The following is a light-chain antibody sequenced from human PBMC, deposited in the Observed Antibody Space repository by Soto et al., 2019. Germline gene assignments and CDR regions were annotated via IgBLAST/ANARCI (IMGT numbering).Light chain of an antibody. J-gene: IGKJ2*01. CDR2: GTS. V-gene: IGKV3-20*01. Sequence: EIVMTQSPGTLSLSPGERGTLSCRASQSVSSNKLARLQQKPGQAPRFLIYGTSTRATGIPDRFSGSGSGTDFTLTISRLEPEDFAVYYCQQYGTSPYTFGQGTKVEIK. CDR3: QQYGTSPYT. CDR1: QSVSSNK.